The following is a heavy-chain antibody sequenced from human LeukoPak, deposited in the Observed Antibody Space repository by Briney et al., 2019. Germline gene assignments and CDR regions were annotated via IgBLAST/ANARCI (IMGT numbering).Heavy chain of an antibody. CDR3: TRGYGDDAFDI. CDR1: GGSISSYY. J-gene: IGHJ3*02. Sequence: SETLSLTCTVSGGSISSYYWRGVRQPPGKGLEWIGYIYYSGRTNYNPSLKSRVTISVDTSKNQFSLKLSSVTAADTAVYYCTRGYGDDAFDIWGQGTMVTVSS. D-gene: IGHD4-17*01. V-gene: IGHV4-59*01. CDR2: IYYSGRT.